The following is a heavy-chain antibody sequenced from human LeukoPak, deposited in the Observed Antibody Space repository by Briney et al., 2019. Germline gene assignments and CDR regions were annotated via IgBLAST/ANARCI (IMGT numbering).Heavy chain of an antibody. CDR1: GGSISSSSYY. Sequence: SETLSLTCTVSGGSISSSSYYWGWIRQPPGKGLEWIGSIYYSGSTYYNPSLKSRVTISVDTSKNQFSLKLSSVTAADTAVYYCARGDDSGSYYVDYWGQGTLVTVSS. J-gene: IGHJ4*02. D-gene: IGHD1-26*01. V-gene: IGHV4-39*07. CDR2: IYYSGST. CDR3: ARGDDSGSYYVDY.